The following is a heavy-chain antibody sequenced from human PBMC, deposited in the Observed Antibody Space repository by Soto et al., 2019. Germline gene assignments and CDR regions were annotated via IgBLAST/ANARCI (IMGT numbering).Heavy chain of an antibody. Sequence: GGSLRLSCAASGFTFSSYWMSWVRQAPGKGLEWVSYISSSSSTIYYADSVKGRFTISRDNAKNSLYLQMNSLRAEDTAVYYCARDKEAIVVVPAASYLYDAFDIWGQGTMVTVSS. V-gene: IGHV3-48*01. CDR3: ARDKEAIVVVPAASYLYDAFDI. CDR1: GFTFSSYW. CDR2: ISSSSSTI. D-gene: IGHD2-2*01. J-gene: IGHJ3*02.